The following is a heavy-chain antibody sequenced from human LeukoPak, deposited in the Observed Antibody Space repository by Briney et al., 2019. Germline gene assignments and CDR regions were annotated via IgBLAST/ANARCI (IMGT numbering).Heavy chain of an antibody. CDR2: IIPIFGTA. CDR1: GGTFSSYA. V-gene: IGHV1-69*05. CDR3: ARTLTPGSYYYYMDV. Sequence: ASVKVSCKASGGTFSSYAISWVRQAPGQGLEWMGGIIPIFGTANYAQKFQGRVTITTDESTSTAYMELSSLRSEDTAVYYCARTLTPGSYYYYMDVWGKGTTVTVSS. D-gene: IGHD3-10*01. J-gene: IGHJ6*03.